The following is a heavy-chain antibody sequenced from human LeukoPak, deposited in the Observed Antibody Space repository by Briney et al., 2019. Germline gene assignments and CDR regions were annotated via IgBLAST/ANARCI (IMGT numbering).Heavy chain of an antibody. CDR3: ARDLTPYGSGSMN. V-gene: IGHV1-46*01. D-gene: IGHD3-10*01. CDR2: INPGGGST. Sequence: ASVKVSCKASGYTFTSYYMHWVRQAPGQGLEWMGIINPGGGSTSYAQKFQGRVTMTRDTSTSTVYMELSSLRSEDTAVYYCARDLTPYGSGSMNWGQGTLVTVSS. CDR1: GYTFTSYY. J-gene: IGHJ4*02.